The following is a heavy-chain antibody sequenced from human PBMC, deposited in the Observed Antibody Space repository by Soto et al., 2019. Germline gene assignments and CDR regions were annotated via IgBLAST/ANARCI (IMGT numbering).Heavy chain of an antibody. CDR2: IYYSGST. CDR1: GGSISSSSYY. Sequence: SETLSLTCTVSGGSISSSSYYWGWIRQPPGKGLEWIGSIYYSGSTYYNPSLKSRVTISVDTSKNQFSLKLSSVTAADTAVYYCARGIVVVTPDAFDIWGQGTMVTVSS. V-gene: IGHV4-39*01. J-gene: IGHJ3*02. CDR3: ARGIVVVTPDAFDI. D-gene: IGHD3-22*01.